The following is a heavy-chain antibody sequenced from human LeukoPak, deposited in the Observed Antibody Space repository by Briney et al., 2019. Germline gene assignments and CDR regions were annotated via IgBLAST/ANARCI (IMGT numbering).Heavy chain of an antibody. CDR3: ARAYGGNSNAFDI. J-gene: IGHJ3*02. D-gene: IGHD4-23*01. CDR2: INPNSGGT. Sequence: ASVKVSCKASGYTFTGYYMHWVRQAPGQGLEWMGWINPNSGGTNCAQKFQGWVTMTRDTSISTAYMELSRLRSDDTAVYYCARAYGGNSNAFDIWGQGTMVTVSS. V-gene: IGHV1-2*04. CDR1: GYTFTGYY.